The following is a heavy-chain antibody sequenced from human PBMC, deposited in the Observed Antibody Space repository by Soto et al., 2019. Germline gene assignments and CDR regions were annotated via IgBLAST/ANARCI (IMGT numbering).Heavy chain of an antibody. CDR2: IYYSGST. Sequence: PSETLSLTCTVSGGSISTFYWSWIRQPPGKGLEWIGYIYYSGSTNYNPSLKSRVTISVDTSKNQFSLKLSSVAAADTAVYYCARNYYDSSGYYYNFDYWGQGTLVTVSS. CDR1: GGSISTFY. D-gene: IGHD3-22*01. CDR3: ARNYYDSSGYYYNFDY. J-gene: IGHJ4*02. V-gene: IGHV4-59*08.